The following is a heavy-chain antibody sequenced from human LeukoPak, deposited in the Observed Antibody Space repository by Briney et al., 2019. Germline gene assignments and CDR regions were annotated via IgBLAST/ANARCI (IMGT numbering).Heavy chain of an antibody. D-gene: IGHD1-1*01. CDR1: GFTFRDYS. J-gene: IGHJ5*02. Sequence: GGSLRLSCAASGFTFRDYSMSWIRQAPGKGLEWVSYISPTSDYTNYGDSVKGRFTIFRDNAKNSLYLQMNSLRAEDTAVYYCARAVEAGTTSPWGQGTLVTVPS. CDR3: ARAVEAGTTSP. V-gene: IGHV3-11*05. CDR2: ISPTSDYT.